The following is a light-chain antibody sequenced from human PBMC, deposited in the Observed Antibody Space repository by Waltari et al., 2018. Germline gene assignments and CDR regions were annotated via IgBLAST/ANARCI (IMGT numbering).Light chain of an antibody. CDR1: QSISSN. V-gene: IGKV3-15*01. J-gene: IGKJ4*01. CDR3: QQYNTWPT. CDR2: GAS. Sequence: EIVMTQSPVTLSVSPRERATLSCRASQSISSNLAWYQQKPGQSPRLLIHGASTRATGIPARFSGSGSGTDFTLTISSLQSEDFAVYFCQQYNTWPTFGGGTKLEIK.